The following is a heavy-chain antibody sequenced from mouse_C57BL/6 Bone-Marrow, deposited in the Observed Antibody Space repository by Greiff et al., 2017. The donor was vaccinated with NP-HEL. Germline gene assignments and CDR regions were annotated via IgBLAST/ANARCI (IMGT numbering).Heavy chain of an antibody. J-gene: IGHJ2*01. CDR3: ARYSSSYVWYYFDY. CDR1: GYTFTSYW. CDR2: IYPGSGST. V-gene: IGHV1-55*01. D-gene: IGHD1-1*01. Sequence: QVQLQQPGAELVKPGASVKMSCKASGYTFTSYWITWVKQRPGQGLEWIGDIYPGSGSTNYNEKFKSKATLTVDTSSSTAYMQLSSLTSEDSAVYYCARYSSSYVWYYFDYWGQGTTLTVSS.